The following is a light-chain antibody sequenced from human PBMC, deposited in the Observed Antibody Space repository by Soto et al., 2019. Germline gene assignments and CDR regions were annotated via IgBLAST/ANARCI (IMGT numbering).Light chain of an antibody. CDR2: KAS. V-gene: IGKV1-5*03. J-gene: IGKJ1*01. Sequence: DIRLTQSPSTLSASVGDTVTITCRASQSITTWLAWYQQKPGKGPNLLLYKASTLVSGVPARFSGGGSGTEFTLNITSLQHDDFATYYWQQYNSYLRTFGQGTKVQVK. CDR3: QQYNSYLRT. CDR1: QSITTW.